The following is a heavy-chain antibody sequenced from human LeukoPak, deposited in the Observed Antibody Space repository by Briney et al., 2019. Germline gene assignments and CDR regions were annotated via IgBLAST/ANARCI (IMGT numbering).Heavy chain of an antibody. Sequence: PSETLSLTCTVSGGSISSYYWSWIRQPAGMGLEWIGRIYTSGSTNYNPSLKSRVTMSVDTSKNQFSLKLSSVTAADTAVYYCAREKETTVKYYYYYYMDVWGKGTTVTVSS. CDR2: IYTSGST. J-gene: IGHJ6*03. V-gene: IGHV4-4*07. CDR1: GGSISSYY. CDR3: AREKETTVKYYYYYYMDV. D-gene: IGHD4-11*01.